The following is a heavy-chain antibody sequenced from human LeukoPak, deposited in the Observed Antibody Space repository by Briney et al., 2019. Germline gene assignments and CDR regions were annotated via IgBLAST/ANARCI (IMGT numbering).Heavy chain of an antibody. CDR3: TSADYGAYDY. V-gene: IGHV3-53*01. J-gene: IGHJ4*02. CDR2: IYGGDDT. D-gene: IGHD4-17*01. CDR1: GFTFSSYW. Sequence: GGSLRLSCAASGFTFSSYWMNWARQAPGEGLEWVSVIYGGDDTYYADSVKGRFTISRDNSKNTLYLQLNSLRVEDTAVYYCTSADYGAYDYWGQGTLVTVSS.